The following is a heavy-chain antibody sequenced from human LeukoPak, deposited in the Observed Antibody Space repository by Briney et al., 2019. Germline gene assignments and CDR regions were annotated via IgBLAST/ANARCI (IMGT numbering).Heavy chain of an antibody. CDR1: GFTFSSYA. Sequence: GRSLRLSCAASGFTFSSYAMHWVRPAPGKGLEWVAVISYDGSNKYYADSVKGRFTISRDNSKNTLYLQMNSLRAEDTAVYYCARDPLSSSWYGFDYWGQGTLVTVSS. D-gene: IGHD6-13*01. J-gene: IGHJ4*02. V-gene: IGHV3-30*04. CDR3: ARDPLSSSWYGFDY. CDR2: ISYDGSNK.